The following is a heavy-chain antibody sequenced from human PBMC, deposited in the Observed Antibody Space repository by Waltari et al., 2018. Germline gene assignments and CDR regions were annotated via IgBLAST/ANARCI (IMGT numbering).Heavy chain of an antibody. Sequence: QVQLQQWGAGLLKPSETLSLTCAVYGGSFSGYYWSWIRQPPGKGLEWIGEINHSGSTNYNPSLKSRVTISVDTSKNQFSRKLSSVTAADTAVYYCAGVGYYYYYGMDVWGQGTTVTVSS. CDR2: INHSGST. CDR3: AGVGYYYYYGMDV. CDR1: GGSFSGYY. J-gene: IGHJ6*02. V-gene: IGHV4-34*01. D-gene: IGHD1-26*01.